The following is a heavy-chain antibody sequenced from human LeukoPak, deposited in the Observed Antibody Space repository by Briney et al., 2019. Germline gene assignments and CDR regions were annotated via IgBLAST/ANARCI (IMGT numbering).Heavy chain of an antibody. CDR2: IIPIFGTA. J-gene: IGHJ4*02. V-gene: IGHV1-69*13. D-gene: IGHD5-12*01. CDR3: ARESPSGYDSPFDY. CDR1: GGTFSSYA. Sequence: SVNVSCKASGGTFSSYAISWVRQAPGQGLEWMGGIIPIFGTANYAQKFQGRVTITADESTSTAYMELSSLRSEDTAVYYCARESPSGYDSPFDYWGQGTLVTVSS.